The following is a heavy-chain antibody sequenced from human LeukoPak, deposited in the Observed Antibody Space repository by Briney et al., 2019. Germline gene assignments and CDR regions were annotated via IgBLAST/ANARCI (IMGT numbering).Heavy chain of an antibody. V-gene: IGHV3-23*01. J-gene: IGHJ4*02. CDR3: AKDLYGDYDFDC. CDR1: GFTFNNYA. CDR2: ITSSGST. D-gene: IGHD4-17*01. Sequence: GASLRLSCAASGFTFNNYAMNWVRQAPGKGLEWVSVITSSGSTYYADSVKGRFTISRDDSKNTLYLQMNSLRAEDTAIYYCAKDLYGDYDFDCWGRGTLVTVSS.